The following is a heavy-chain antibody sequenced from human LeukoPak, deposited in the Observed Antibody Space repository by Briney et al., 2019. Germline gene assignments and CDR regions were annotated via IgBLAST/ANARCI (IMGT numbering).Heavy chain of an antibody. CDR1: GFTVSSNY. J-gene: IGHJ4*02. CDR3: ARDGVEMATLFDY. CDR2: IYSGGST. V-gene: IGHV3-53*01. Sequence: PGGSLRLSCAASGFTVSSNYMSWVRQAPGKGLEWVSIIYSGGSTYYADSVKGRFTISRDNSKNTLYLQMSSLRAEDTAVYYCARDGVEMATLFDYWGQGTLVTVSS. D-gene: IGHD5-24*01.